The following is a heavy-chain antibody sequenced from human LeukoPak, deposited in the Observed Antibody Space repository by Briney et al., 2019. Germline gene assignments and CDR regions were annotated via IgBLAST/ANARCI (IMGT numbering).Heavy chain of an antibody. Sequence: KPSETLSLTCTVSGGSISSYYWSWVRQPAGKGLEWVGHIYTSGTINYNPSLKSRVTMSVDTSKNQFSLKLSSVTAADTAAYYCARAWGSYSGYDQNWFDPWGQGTLVTVSS. CDR3: ARAWGSYSGYDQNWFDP. J-gene: IGHJ5*02. CDR1: GGSISSYY. CDR2: IYTSGTI. D-gene: IGHD5-12*01. V-gene: IGHV4-4*07.